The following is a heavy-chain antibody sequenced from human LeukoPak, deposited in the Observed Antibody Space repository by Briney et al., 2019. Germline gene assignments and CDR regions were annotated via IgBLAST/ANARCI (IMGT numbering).Heavy chain of an antibody. Sequence: SETLSLTCTVSGGSISSYYWSWIRQPPGKGLEWIGYIYYSGSTNYNPSLKSRVTISVDTSKNQFSLKLSSVTAADTAVYYCARASGYSSSWHSGKLYYFDYWGQGTLVTVSS. J-gene: IGHJ4*02. CDR3: ARASGYSSSWHSGKLYYFDY. D-gene: IGHD6-13*01. CDR1: GGSISSYY. CDR2: IYYSGST. V-gene: IGHV4-59*01.